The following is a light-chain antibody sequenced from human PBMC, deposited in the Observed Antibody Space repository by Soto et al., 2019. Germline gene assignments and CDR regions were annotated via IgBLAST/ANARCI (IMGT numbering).Light chain of an antibody. CDR1: QSISTY. J-gene: IGKJ1*01. V-gene: IGKV3-20*01. Sequence: EILLTQSPVTLSLSPGQRATVSCRASQSISTYLAWYQVKPGQAPRLLIYGASSRATGIPDRFSGSGSGTDFTLTISRLEPEDFAVYYCQQYGSSPRTFGQGTKVDIK. CDR2: GAS. CDR3: QQYGSSPRT.